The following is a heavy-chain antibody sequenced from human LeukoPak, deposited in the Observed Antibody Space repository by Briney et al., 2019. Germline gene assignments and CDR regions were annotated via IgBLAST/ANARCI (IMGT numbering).Heavy chain of an antibody. Sequence: GGSLRLSCAASGFTFDDYAMHWVRQAPGKGLEWVSGISWNSGSIGYADSVKGRFTISRDNAKNSLYLQMNSLRAEDTALYYCAKEVNYYFDYWGQGTLVTVSS. J-gene: IGHJ4*02. D-gene: IGHD1-1*01. V-gene: IGHV3-9*01. CDR3: AKEVNYYFDY. CDR2: ISWNSGSI. CDR1: GFTFDDYA.